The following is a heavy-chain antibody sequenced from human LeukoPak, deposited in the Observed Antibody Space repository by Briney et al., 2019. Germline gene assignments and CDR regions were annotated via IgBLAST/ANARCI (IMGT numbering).Heavy chain of an antibody. D-gene: IGHD2-2*01. CDR3: ARDPPYCSSTSCFPTPFDY. Sequence: ASVKVSCKASGYTFTSYGISWVRQAPGQRLKWMGWISAYNGNTNYAQKLQGRVTMTTDTSTSTAYMELRSLRSDDTAVYYCARDPPYCSSTSCFPTPFDYWGQGTLVTVSS. CDR1: GYTFTSYG. J-gene: IGHJ4*02. CDR2: ISAYNGNT. V-gene: IGHV1-18*01.